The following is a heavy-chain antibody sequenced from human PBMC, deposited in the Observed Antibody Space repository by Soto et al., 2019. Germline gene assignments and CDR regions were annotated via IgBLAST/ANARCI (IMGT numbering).Heavy chain of an antibody. CDR3: ARGPTYYHGSGSYWDV. CDR1: GGSFSGYY. V-gene: IGHV4-34*01. D-gene: IGHD3-10*01. CDR2: INHSGST. Sequence: SETLSLTCAVYGGSFSGYYWSWIRQPPGKGLEWIGEINHSGSTNYNPSLKSRVTISVDTSKNQFSLKLSSVTAADTAVYYCARGPTYYHGSGSYWDVWVKGTTVTVSS. J-gene: IGHJ6*04.